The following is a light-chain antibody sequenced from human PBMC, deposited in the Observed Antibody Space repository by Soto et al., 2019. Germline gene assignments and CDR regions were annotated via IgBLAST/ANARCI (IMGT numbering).Light chain of an antibody. J-gene: IGKJ5*01. Sequence: DIQMTQSPSSVSASVGDRVTITCRASPGISSWLAWYQQKPGKAPKLLIYAASSLQSGVPPRFSGSGSGTDFTLTISSLQPEDFATYYCQQANSFPIPFGRGTRLEI. CDR1: PGISSW. CDR2: AAS. V-gene: IGKV1-12*01. CDR3: QQANSFPIP.